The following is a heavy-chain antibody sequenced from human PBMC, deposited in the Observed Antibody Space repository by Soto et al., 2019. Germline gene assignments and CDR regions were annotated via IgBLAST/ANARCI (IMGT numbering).Heavy chain of an antibody. CDR2: IYYSGST. CDR3: ARGPLTHYYYYMDV. Sequence: SETLSLTCTVSGGSISSGGYYWSWIRQHPGKGLEWIGYIYYSGSTYYNPSLKSRVTISVDTSKNQFSLKLSSVTAADTAVYYCARGPLTHYYYYMDVWGKGTTVTVSS. CDR1: GGSISSGGYY. V-gene: IGHV4-31*03. J-gene: IGHJ6*03.